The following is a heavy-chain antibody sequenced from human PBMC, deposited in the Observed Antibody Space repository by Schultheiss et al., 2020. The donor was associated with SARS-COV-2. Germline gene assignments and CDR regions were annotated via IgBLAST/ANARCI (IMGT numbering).Heavy chain of an antibody. CDR2: IYYSGST. CDR3: ASLTEYSSSSNRYYYYGMDV. Sequence: SETLSLTCTVSGGSISSYYWSWIRQPAGKGLEWIGSIYYSGSTYYNPSLKSRVTISVDTSKNQFSLKLSSVTAADTAVYYCASLTEYSSSSNRYYYYGMDVWGQGTTVTVSS. J-gene: IGHJ6*02. V-gene: IGHV4-59*04. D-gene: IGHD6-6*01. CDR1: GGSISSYY.